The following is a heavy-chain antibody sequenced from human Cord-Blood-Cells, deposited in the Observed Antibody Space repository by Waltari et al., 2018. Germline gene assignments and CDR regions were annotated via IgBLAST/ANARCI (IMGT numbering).Heavy chain of an antibody. D-gene: IGHD6-6*01. V-gene: IGHV4-38-2*02. CDR3: ARGGPYSSSSFDY. Sequence: QVQLQESGPGLVQPSETLSLTCTVSGYSISSGYSRGWLRQPPGKGLEWIGSIYHSGSTYYNPSLKSRVTISVDTSKNQFSLKLSSVTAADTAVYYCARGGPYSSSSFDYWGQGTLVTVSS. CDR2: IYHSGST. CDR1: GYSISSGYS. J-gene: IGHJ4*02.